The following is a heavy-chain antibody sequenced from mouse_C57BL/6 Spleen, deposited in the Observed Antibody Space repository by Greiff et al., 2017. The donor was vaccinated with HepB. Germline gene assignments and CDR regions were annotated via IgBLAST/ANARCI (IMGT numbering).Heavy chain of an antibody. J-gene: IGHJ3*01. CDR1: GYTFTSYW. V-gene: IGHV1-55*01. D-gene: IGHD1-1*01. CDR2: IYPGSGST. Sequence: QVQLQQPGAELVKPGASVKMSCKASGYTFTSYWITWVKQRPGQGLEWIGDIYPGSGSTNYNEKFKSKATLTVDTSSSTAYMQLSSLTSEDSAVYYCARSDYGSSYRFAYWGQGTLVTVSA. CDR3: ARSDYGSSYRFAY.